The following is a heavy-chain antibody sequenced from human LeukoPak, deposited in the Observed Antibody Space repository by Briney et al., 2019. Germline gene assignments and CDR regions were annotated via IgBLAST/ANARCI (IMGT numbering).Heavy chain of an antibody. J-gene: IGHJ4*02. V-gene: IGHV4-34*01. Sequence: SETLSLTCAVYGGSFSGYYWSWIRQPPGKGLEWIGEINHSGSTNYNPSLKSRVTISVDTSKNQFSLKLSSVTAADTAVYYCARTVLLWSAFDYWGQGTLVTVSS. D-gene: IGHD3-10*02. CDR3: ARTVLLWSAFDY. CDR2: INHSGST. CDR1: GGSFSGYY.